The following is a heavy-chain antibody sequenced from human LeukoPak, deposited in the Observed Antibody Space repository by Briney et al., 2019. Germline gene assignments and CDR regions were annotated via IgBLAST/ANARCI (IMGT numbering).Heavy chain of an antibody. V-gene: IGHV1-18*01. D-gene: IGHD4-17*01. CDR2: ISAYNGNT. J-gene: IGHJ5*02. CDR3: AREPQDYGDYWFDP. CDR1: GYTFTSCG. Sequence: ASVKVSCKASGYTFTSCGISWVRQAPGQGLEWMGWISAYNGNTNYAQKLQGRVTMTTDTSTSTAYMELRSLRSDDTAVYYCAREPQDYGDYWFDPWGQGTLVTVSS.